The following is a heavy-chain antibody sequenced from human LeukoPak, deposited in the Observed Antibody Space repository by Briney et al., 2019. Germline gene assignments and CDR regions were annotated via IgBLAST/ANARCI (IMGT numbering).Heavy chain of an antibody. CDR1: GYTLTELS. CDR3: ATDKSSSWYPKPFDY. D-gene: IGHD6-13*01. J-gene: IGHJ4*02. V-gene: IGHV1-24*01. CDR2: FDPEDDET. Sequence: ASVKVSCKVSGYTLTELSMHWVRQAPGKGLEWMGGFDPEDDETIYAQKFQGRVTMTEDTSTDTAYMELSSLRSEDTAVYYCATDKSSSWYPKPFDYWGQGTLVTVSS.